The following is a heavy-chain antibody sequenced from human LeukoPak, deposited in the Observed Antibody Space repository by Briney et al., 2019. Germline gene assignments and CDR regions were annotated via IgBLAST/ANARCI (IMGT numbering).Heavy chain of an antibody. CDR1: GYTFTGYY. J-gene: IGHJ6*03. Sequence: ASVKVSCKASGYTFTGYYMHWVRQAPGQGLEWMGWINPNSGGTNYAQKFQGRVTMTRDTSISTAYTELSRLRSEDTAVYYCARGTTGSADYYYYMDVWGKGTTVTVSS. CDR2: INPNSGGT. V-gene: IGHV1-2*02. CDR3: ARGTTGSADYYYYMDV. D-gene: IGHD1-26*01.